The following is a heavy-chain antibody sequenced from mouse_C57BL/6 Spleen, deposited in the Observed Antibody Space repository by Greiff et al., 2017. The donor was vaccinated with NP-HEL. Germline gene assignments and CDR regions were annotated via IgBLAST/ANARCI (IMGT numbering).Heavy chain of an antibody. CDR1: GYTFTSYW. V-gene: IGHV1-55*01. J-gene: IGHJ4*01. Sequence: QVQLKQPGAELVKPGASVKMSCKASGYTFTSYWITWVKQRPGQGLEWIGDIYPGSGSTNYNEKFKSKATLTVDTSSSTAYMQLSSLTSEDSAVYYCARYLLSYGSKLEAMDYWGQGTSVTVSS. CDR3: ARYLLSYGSKLEAMDY. D-gene: IGHD1-1*01. CDR2: IYPGSGST.